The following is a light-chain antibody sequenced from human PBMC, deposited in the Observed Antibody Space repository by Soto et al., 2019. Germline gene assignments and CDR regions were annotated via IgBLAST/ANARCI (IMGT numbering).Light chain of an antibody. CDR1: QSVSSY. CDR3: QQRSDWPLT. CDR2: EAS. J-gene: IGKJ4*01. V-gene: IGKV3-11*01. Sequence: EIVLTQSPATLSLSPGERATLSCRASQSVSSYLAWYQQKPGQAPRLLIYEASNRATGIPARLSGSGSGTDFTLTISSLEPEDFAFYYCQQRSDWPLTFGGGTKVEIK.